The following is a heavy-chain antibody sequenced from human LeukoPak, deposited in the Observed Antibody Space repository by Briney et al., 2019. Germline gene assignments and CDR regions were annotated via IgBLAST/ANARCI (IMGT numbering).Heavy chain of an antibody. CDR2: IKTKAHGGTT. Sequence: PGGSLRLSCAASGFTFSDAWMNWVRQAPGKGLEWDDRIKTKAHGGTTDYSAPVKGRFTISRDDSKNTLYLQMNSLQTEDTALYYCTTGLHQSGGVDYWGQGTLVTVSS. V-gene: IGHV3-15*01. CDR1: GFTFSDAW. D-gene: IGHD1-26*01. CDR3: TTGLHQSGGVDY. J-gene: IGHJ4*02.